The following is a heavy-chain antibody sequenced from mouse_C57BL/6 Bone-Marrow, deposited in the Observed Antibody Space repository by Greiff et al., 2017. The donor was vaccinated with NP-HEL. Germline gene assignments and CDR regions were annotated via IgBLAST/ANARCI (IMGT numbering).Heavy chain of an antibody. J-gene: IGHJ2*01. CDR1: GFTFSSYG. D-gene: IGHD1-1*01. CDR2: ISSGGSYT. Sequence: VQLKESGGDLVKPGASLKLSCAASGFTFSSYGMSWVRQTPDKRLEWVATISSGGSYTYYPDSVKGRFTISRDNAKNTLYLQMSSLKSEDTAMYYCARGITTVVAWDYWGQGTTLTVSS. V-gene: IGHV5-6*01. CDR3: ARGITTVVAWDY.